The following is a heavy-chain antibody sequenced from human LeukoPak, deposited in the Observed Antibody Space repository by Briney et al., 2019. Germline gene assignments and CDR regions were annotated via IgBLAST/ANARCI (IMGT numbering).Heavy chain of an antibody. CDR3: AKGPPYYDFWSGYYQLDY. D-gene: IGHD3-3*01. CDR2: ISGSGGST. V-gene: IGHV3-23*01. CDR1: GFTFSSYA. J-gene: IGHJ4*02. Sequence: GGSLRLSCAASGFTFSSYAMSWVRQAPGKGLEWVSAISGSGGSTYYADSVKGRFTISRDNSKNTLYLQMNSLRAEDTAVYYCAKGPPYYDFWSGYYQLDYWDQGTLVTVSS.